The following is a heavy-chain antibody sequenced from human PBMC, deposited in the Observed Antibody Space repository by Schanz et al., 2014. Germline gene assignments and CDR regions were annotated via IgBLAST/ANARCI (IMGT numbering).Heavy chain of an antibody. CDR1: GGSIRRGTYY. CDR3: ARDTTWRLDL. CDR2: VFPNGIT. J-gene: IGHJ2*01. V-gene: IGHV4-61*02. Sequence: QVQLQESGPGLVKPSQTLSLTCTVSGGSIRRGTYYWSWIRQPAGKALEWVGRVFPNGITNYNPSLKSRVTTSLDTSKNHFSLPLTSLPAADTAVYYCARDTTWRLDLCGRGTLVTVSS. D-gene: IGHD1-1*01.